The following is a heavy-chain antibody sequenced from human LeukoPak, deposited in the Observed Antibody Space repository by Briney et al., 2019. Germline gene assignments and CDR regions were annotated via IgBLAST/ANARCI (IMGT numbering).Heavy chain of an antibody. CDR2: IKSKTDGGTT. Sequence: GGSLRLSCAASGFTFSNAWMSWVRQAPGKGLEWVGHIKSKTDGGTTDYAAPVKGRFTISRDDSKNTLYLQMNSLKTEDTAVYYCTTEAYGSGSSDFDYWGQGTLVTVSS. V-gene: IGHV3-15*01. J-gene: IGHJ4*02. D-gene: IGHD3-10*01. CDR1: GFTFSNAW. CDR3: TTEAYGSGSSDFDY.